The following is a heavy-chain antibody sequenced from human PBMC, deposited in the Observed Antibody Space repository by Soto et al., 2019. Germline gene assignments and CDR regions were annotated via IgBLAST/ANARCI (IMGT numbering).Heavy chain of an antibody. V-gene: IGHV3-11*05. J-gene: IGHJ1*01. Sequence: QVQLVESGGGLVKPGGSLSPSCAASGVTFSDYYMSWIRQAPGKGLEWVSYITSSSSYTIYADSVRGRFTISRDNAKHSQFLQMISLRAEATAVYYCARADHYDTSGSWKWGQASLVTVSS. D-gene: IGHD3-22*01. CDR2: ITSSSSYT. CDR1: GVTFSDYY. CDR3: ARADHYDTSGSWK.